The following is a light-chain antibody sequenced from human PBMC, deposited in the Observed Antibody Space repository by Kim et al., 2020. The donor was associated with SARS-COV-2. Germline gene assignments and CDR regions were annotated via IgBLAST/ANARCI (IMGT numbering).Light chain of an antibody. CDR2: ATS. CDR3: QQGFSSPYT. Sequence: DIQMTQSPSSLSASIGDRVTITCRASQSIINYLNWYQQKPGKAPSLLIYATSSLQSGVPSRFSGRGSGTEFTLSINNLQPEDFATYYCQQGFSSPYTFGQGTKLEI. V-gene: IGKV1-39*01. J-gene: IGKJ2*01. CDR1: QSIINY.